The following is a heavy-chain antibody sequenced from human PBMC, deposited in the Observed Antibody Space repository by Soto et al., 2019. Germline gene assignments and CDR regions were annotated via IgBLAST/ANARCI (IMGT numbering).Heavy chain of an antibody. Sequence: ETLSLTCTISGGRMRVYYLSWIRQPPGQALEWIGYIYDSGSPYYNPSLRSRVIISADTSKNQISLKWTSATAADTAVYYCARGVGSSPPRYWGRGTLVTVSS. CDR1: GGRMRVYY. D-gene: IGHD1-26*01. J-gene: IGHJ4*02. CDR2: IYDSGSP. V-gene: IGHV4-59*01. CDR3: ARGVGSSPPRY.